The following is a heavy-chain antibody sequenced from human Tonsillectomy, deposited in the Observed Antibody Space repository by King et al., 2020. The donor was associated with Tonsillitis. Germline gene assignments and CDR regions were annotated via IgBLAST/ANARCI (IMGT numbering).Heavy chain of an antibody. CDR2: LSGSGGST. CDR3: AKGVIVVVVAATVFDY. V-gene: IGHV3-23*04. CDR1: GFTFRNYA. D-gene: IGHD2-15*01. J-gene: IGHJ4*02. Sequence: VQLVESGGGLVQPGGSLRLSCVASGFTFRNYAMTWVRQAPGKGLEWVSGLSGSGGSTYYADSVKGRFTISRDNSKNTLYLQMSSLTAEDTAVYYCAKGVIVVVVAATVFDYWGQGTLVTVSS.